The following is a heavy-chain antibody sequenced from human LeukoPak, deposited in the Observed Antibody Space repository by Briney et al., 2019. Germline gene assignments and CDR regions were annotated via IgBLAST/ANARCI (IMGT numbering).Heavy chain of an antibody. D-gene: IGHD1-26*01. CDR2: ISTRGGTT. CDR3: AKDRWVGATISHYFDY. CDR1: LLTPRSYA. V-gene: IGHV3-23*01. Sequence: GRTLSLSRAASLLTPRSYAINWGPQAPGNGLGWVSAISTRGGTTYYADSVKGRFTISRDDSKNTLYLQMNSLRVEDTAVYYCAKDRWVGATISHYFDYWGQGTLVTVSS. J-gene: IGHJ4*02.